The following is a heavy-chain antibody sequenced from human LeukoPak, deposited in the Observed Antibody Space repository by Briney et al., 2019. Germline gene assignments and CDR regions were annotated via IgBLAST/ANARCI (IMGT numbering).Heavy chain of an antibody. CDR2: INPNSGGT. CDR3: ARALHYGGNSV. CDR1: GYTFTSYG. J-gene: IGHJ4*02. V-gene: IGHV1-2*02. Sequence: ASVKVSCKASGYTFTSYGISWVRQAPGQGLEWMGWINPNSGGTNYAQKFQGRVTMTRDTSISTAYMELSRLRSDDTAVYYCARALHYGGNSVWGQGTLVTVSS. D-gene: IGHD4-23*01.